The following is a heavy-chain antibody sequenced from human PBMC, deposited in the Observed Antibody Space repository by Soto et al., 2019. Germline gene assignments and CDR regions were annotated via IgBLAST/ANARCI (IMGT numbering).Heavy chain of an antibody. CDR2: IKQDGSED. Sequence: EVQLVESGGGLVQPGGSLRLSCAASGFTFSSFWMSWVRQAPGKGLEWVANIKQDGSEDYYVDSVKGRFTISRDNAKNSLYLQMSSLGGEDTAVYYCAREGSRITMLRGAPPPYYYYYYMDVWGKGTTVTVSS. J-gene: IGHJ6*03. CDR1: GFTFSSFW. CDR3: AREGSRITMLRGAPPPYYYYYYMDV. D-gene: IGHD3-10*01. V-gene: IGHV3-7*01.